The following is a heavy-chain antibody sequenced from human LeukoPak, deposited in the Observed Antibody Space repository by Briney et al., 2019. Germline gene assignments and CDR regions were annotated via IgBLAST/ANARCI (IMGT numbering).Heavy chain of an antibody. CDR3: AREVVSPWFGELWEADGRNI. D-gene: IGHD3-10*01. J-gene: IGHJ4*02. V-gene: IGHV1-3*01. CDR1: GYTFTSYA. Sequence: ASVKVSCKASGYTFTSYAMHWVRQAPGQRLEWMGWINAGNGNTKYSQKFQGRVTITRDTSASTAYMELSSLRSEDTAVYYCAREVVSPWFGELWEADGRNIWGQGTLVTVSS. CDR2: INAGNGNT.